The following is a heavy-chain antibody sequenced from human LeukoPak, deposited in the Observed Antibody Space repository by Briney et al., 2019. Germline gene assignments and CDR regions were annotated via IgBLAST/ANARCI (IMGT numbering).Heavy chain of an antibody. V-gene: IGHV3-7*01. CDR1: GFTFSSYW. Sequence: PGGSLRLSCAAPGFTFSSYWMSWVRQAPGKGLEWVANIKQDGSEKYYVDSVKGRFTISRDNAKNSLYLQMNSLRAEDTAVYYCASGSIQLWPDDAFDIWGQGTMVTVSS. J-gene: IGHJ3*02. D-gene: IGHD5-18*01. CDR3: ASGSIQLWPDDAFDI. CDR2: IKQDGSEK.